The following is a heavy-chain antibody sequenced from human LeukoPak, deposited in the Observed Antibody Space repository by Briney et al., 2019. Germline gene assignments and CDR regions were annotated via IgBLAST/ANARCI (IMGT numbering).Heavy chain of an antibody. CDR1: GGSISSYY. Sequence: KPSETLSLTCTVSGGSISSYYWSWIRQPPGKGLEWIGYIYYSGSTNYNPSLKSRVAISADTPKNQFSLKLSSVTAADTAVYYCAREVGGYSYGYFDYWGQGTLVTVSS. CDR2: IYYSGST. V-gene: IGHV4-59*01. D-gene: IGHD5-18*01. CDR3: AREVGGYSYGYFDY. J-gene: IGHJ4*02.